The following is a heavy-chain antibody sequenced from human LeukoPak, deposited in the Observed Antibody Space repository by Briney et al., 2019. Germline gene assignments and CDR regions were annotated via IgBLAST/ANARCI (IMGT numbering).Heavy chain of an antibody. CDR3: ARGLDYYDSSGYYYHYFDY. J-gene: IGHJ4*02. Sequence: SETLSLTCAVYGGSFSGYYWSWIRQPPGKGLEWIGEINHSGSTNYNPSLKSRVTISVDTSKNQFSLKLSSVTAADTAVYYCARGLDYYDSSGYYYHYFDYWGQGTLVTVSS. CDR1: GGSFSGYY. V-gene: IGHV4-34*01. D-gene: IGHD3-22*01. CDR2: INHSGST.